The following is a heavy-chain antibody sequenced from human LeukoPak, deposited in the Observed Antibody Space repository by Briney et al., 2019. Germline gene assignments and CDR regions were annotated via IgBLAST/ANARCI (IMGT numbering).Heavy chain of an antibody. V-gene: IGHV1-18*01. D-gene: IGHD2-8*01. CDR2: ISAQHGQT. CDR1: GYSENFYG. CDR3: AGSLGYCTSNVCYLKY. J-gene: IGHJ4*02. Sequence: TSVKVSCKTSGYSENFYGITWVRQVAGQGLEWMGWISAQHGQTEYAPNSQDRVTMTTDTYTNTAYMELRSLRSDDTAVYYCAGSLGYCTSNVCYLKYWGQGTLVTVSS.